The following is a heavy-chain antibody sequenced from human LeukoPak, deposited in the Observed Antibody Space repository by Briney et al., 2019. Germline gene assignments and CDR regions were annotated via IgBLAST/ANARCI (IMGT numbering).Heavy chain of an antibody. J-gene: IGHJ4*02. CDR1: GYRFTNYW. CDR3: ARAHAGIAAAGTGLDY. D-gene: IGHD6-13*01. V-gene: IGHV5-51*01. Sequence: GESLQISCKGSGYRFTNYWIGWVRQMPGKGLEWMGIIYPGDSDTRYSPSFQGQVTISADKSISTAYLQWSSLKASDTAMYYCARAHAGIAAAGTGLDYWGQGTLVTVSS. CDR2: IYPGDSDT.